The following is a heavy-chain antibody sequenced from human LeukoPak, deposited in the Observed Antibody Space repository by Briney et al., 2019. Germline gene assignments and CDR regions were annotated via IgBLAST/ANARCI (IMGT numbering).Heavy chain of an antibody. J-gene: IGHJ4*02. Sequence: GGSLRLSCAASGFTFSDYYMSWIRQAPGKGLEWVSYISSSGSTIYYADSVKGRFTISRDNAKNTLYLQMNSLRAEDTAVYCCARGDYYGSAHFDYWGQGTLVTVSS. CDR2: ISSSGSTI. D-gene: IGHD3-10*01. V-gene: IGHV3-11*04. CDR1: GFTFSDYY. CDR3: ARGDYYGSAHFDY.